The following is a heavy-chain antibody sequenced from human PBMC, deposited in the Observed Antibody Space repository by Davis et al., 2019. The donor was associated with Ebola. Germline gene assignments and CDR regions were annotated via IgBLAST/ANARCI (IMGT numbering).Heavy chain of an antibody. D-gene: IGHD1-26*01. Sequence: PGGSLRLSCAASGFTFSNAWMSWVRQAPGKGLEWVDRIKNRADGGKTDYAAPVKGRFSISRDDSKATVYLQMNSLKTEDTAVDYCTTDRLGGSYPSSWGRGTLVAVSS. CDR1: GFTFSNAW. CDR3: TTDRLGGSYPSS. J-gene: IGHJ4*02. CDR2: IKNRADGGKT. V-gene: IGHV3-15*01.